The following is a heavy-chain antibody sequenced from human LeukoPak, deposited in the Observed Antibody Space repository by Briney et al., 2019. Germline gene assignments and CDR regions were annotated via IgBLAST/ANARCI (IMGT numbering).Heavy chain of an antibody. V-gene: IGHV4-4*07. Sequence: SETLSLTCTVSGGSISSYYWSWIRQPAGKGLEWIGRIYTSGSTNYNPSLKSRVTMSVDTSKNQFSLKLSSVTAADTAVYYCARDVFITIFGMVIDAFDIWGQGTMVTVSS. CDR3: ARDVFITIFGMVIDAFDI. J-gene: IGHJ3*02. CDR1: GGSISSYY. D-gene: IGHD3-3*01. CDR2: IYTSGST.